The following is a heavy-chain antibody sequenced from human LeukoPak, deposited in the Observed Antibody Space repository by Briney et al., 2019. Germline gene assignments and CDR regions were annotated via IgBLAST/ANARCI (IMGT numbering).Heavy chain of an antibody. V-gene: IGHV3-74*01. CDR2: IETDGTTI. D-gene: IGHD5-12*01. J-gene: IGHJ4*02. Sequence: PGGSLRLSCAASGFTFSNYWMHWVRQTPGKGLVWVANIETDGTTIHYADSVKGRFTISRDNAENTVYLQMNSLRAEDTGVYHCAREYNGGLDYWGQGTLVIVSS. CDR1: GFTFSNYW. CDR3: AREYNGGLDY.